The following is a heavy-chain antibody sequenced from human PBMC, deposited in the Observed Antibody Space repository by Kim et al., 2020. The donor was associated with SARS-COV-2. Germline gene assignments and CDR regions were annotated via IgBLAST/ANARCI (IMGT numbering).Heavy chain of an antibody. Sequence: ADSVKGRFTISRDNAKNSLYLQMNSLGAEDTAVYYCARAQGSGSYYVDDYWGQGTLVTVSS. J-gene: IGHJ4*02. CDR3: ARAQGSGSYYVDDY. D-gene: IGHD1-26*01. V-gene: IGHV3-11*01.